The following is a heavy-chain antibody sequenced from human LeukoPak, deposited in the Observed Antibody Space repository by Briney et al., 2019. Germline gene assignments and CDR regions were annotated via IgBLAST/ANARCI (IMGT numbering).Heavy chain of an antibody. CDR2: INHSGST. CDR3: ARGPPGYYDSSGYYPN. J-gene: IGHJ4*02. CDR1: GPSISSSSYY. D-gene: IGHD3-22*01. V-gene: IGHV4-39*07. Sequence: KPSETLSLTCTVSGPSISSSSYYWSWIRQPPGKGLEWIGEINHSGSTNYNPSLKSRVTISVDTSKNQFSLKLSSVTAADTAVYYCARGPPGYYDSSGYYPNWGQGTLVTVSS.